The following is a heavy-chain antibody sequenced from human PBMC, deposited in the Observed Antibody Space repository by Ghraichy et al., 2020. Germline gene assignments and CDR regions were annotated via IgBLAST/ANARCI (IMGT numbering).Heavy chain of an antibody. J-gene: IGHJ6*02. CDR3: ARALPVGPSSWSRYYDNDDLDV. Sequence: GGSLRLSCAASGFSVRTNHMSWVRQAPGKGLEWVSVLYSGGGTYYGESVKGRFSISRDDSQNTLFLQMNSLRADDTAVYYCARALPVGPSSWSRYYDNDDLDVWGQGTTVTVSS. D-gene: IGHD6-13*01. CDR2: LYSGGGT. CDR1: GFSVRTNH. V-gene: IGHV3-53*01.